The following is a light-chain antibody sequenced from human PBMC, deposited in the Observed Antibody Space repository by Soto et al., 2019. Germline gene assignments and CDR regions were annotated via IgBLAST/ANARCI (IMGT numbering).Light chain of an antibody. Sequence: DIQMTQSPSSLSASVGDRVTFTCRASQGIDNYLAWFQEKPGKVPKLLIYAASTLRSGLPSRFSGSGSGTDFTLTISSLQPVDVAIYYCQKYDSAPRTFGQGTKVEV. CDR2: AAS. CDR1: QGIDNY. J-gene: IGKJ1*01. CDR3: QKYDSAPRT. V-gene: IGKV1-27*01.